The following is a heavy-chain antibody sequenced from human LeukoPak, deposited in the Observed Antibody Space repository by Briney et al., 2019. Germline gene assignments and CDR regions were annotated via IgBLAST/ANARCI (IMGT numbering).Heavy chain of an antibody. D-gene: IGHD1-26*01. CDR2: INDDGSTT. CDR3: ARGLGSPTDY. Sequence: PGGSLRLSCAASGFTFRTYWMHWLRQAPEKGLVWVSRINDDGSTTTYADSVKGRFTISRDNAKSTLYLQMNSLRAEDTAVYYCARGLGSPTDYSGQGTLVTVSS. CDR1: GFTFRTYW. J-gene: IGHJ4*02. V-gene: IGHV3-74*01.